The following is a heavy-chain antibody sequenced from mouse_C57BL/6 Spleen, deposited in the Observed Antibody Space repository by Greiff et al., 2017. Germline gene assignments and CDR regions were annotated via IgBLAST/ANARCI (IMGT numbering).Heavy chain of an antibody. D-gene: IGHD2-3*01. CDR1: GFTFSSYA. V-gene: IGHV5-4*01. Sequence: EVKLVESGGGLVKPGGSLTLSCAASGFTFSSYAMSWVRQTPEKRLEWVATISDGGSYTYYPDNVKGRFPISRDNAKNNLYLQMIHLKSEDTAMYYCAREGGYDGYYFAYWGQGTTLTVSS. CDR3: AREGGYDGYYFAY. CDR2: ISDGGSYT. J-gene: IGHJ2*01.